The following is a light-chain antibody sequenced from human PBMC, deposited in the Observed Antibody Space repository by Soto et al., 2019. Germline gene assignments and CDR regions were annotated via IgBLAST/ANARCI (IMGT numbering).Light chain of an antibody. V-gene: IGLV2-8*01. CDR3: SSCAGSVPYV. Sequence: QSVLTQPPSASGSPGQSVTISCTGTSSDVGGYNYVSWYQQRPGKAPKLMIYEVSKRPSGVPDRFSGSKSGNTASLTVSGLQAEDEADYYCSSCAGSVPYVFGTGTKVTVL. J-gene: IGLJ1*01. CDR1: SSDVGGYNY. CDR2: EVS.